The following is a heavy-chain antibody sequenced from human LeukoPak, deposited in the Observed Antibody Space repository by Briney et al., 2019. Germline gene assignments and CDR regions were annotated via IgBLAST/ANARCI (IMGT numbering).Heavy chain of an antibody. J-gene: IGHJ4*02. D-gene: IGHD2-2*01. V-gene: IGHV1-69*04. Sequence: SVKVSCKASGGTFSSYAISWVRQAPGQGLEWMGRIIPILGIANYAQKFQGRVTITADKSTSAAYMELSSLRSEDTAVYYCARSAQLGVPFDYWGQGTLVTVSS. CDR2: IIPILGIA. CDR3: ARSAQLGVPFDY. CDR1: GGTFSSYA.